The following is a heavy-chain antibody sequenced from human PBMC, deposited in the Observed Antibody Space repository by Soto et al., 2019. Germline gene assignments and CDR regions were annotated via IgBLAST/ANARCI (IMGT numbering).Heavy chain of an antibody. Sequence: ASVKVSCKASGYTFTSYYMHWVRQAPGQGLEWMGIINPSGGSTSYAPRFQGRVTMTRDTSTSTVYMELSSLTSEDTAVYYCARDHLDRYYYDSSGYYPPDYWGQGTLVTVSS. V-gene: IGHV1-46*01. D-gene: IGHD3-22*01. CDR2: INPSGGST. CDR3: ARDHLDRYYYDSSGYYPPDY. J-gene: IGHJ4*02. CDR1: GYTFTSYY.